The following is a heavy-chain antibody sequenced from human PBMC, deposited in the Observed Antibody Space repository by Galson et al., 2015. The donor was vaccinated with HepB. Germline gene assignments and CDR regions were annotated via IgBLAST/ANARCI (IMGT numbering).Heavy chain of an antibody. J-gene: IGHJ3*01. V-gene: IGHV4-34*01. CDR1: GGSFSGYY. D-gene: IGHD5-24*01. Sequence: SETLSLTCAVYGGSFSGYYWSWIRQPPGRGLEWIGEINHSGSTSYNPSLKSRVTISVDTSRNQFSLKLSSVTAADTAVYYCARGSRLRRDGYNFWGQGTMVTVSS. CDR3: ARGSRLRRDGYNF. CDR2: INHSGST.